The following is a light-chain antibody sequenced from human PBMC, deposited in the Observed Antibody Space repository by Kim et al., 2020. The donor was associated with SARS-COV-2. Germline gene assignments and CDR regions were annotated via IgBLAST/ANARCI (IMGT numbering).Light chain of an antibody. Sequence: QSIAISCTGTSSDVGSYNYVAWYQQPPGKAPNLMISDVSNRPSGVSNRFSGSKSGNTASLTISGLQAEDEADYYCSSYTSSSTPYVFGTGTKVTVL. CDR1: SSDVGSYNY. V-gene: IGLV2-14*03. CDR3: SSYTSSSTPYV. J-gene: IGLJ1*01. CDR2: DVS.